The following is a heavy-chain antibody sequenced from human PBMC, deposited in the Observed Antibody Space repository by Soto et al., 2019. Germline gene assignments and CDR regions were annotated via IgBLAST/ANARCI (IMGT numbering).Heavy chain of an antibody. CDR2: FDPEDGET. Sequence: ASVKVSCKVSGYTLTELSMHWVRQAPGKGLEWMGGFDPEDGETIYAQKFQGRVTMTEDTSTDTAYMELSSLRSEDTAVYYCATVIHVLRYFDWLLPLHYWGQGTLVTVSS. CDR3: ATVIHVLRYFDWLLPLHY. J-gene: IGHJ4*02. CDR1: GYTLTELS. V-gene: IGHV1-24*01. D-gene: IGHD3-9*01.